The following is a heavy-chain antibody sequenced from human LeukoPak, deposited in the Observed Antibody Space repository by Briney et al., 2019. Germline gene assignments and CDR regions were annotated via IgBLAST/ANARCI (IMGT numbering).Heavy chain of an antibody. CDR2: ISGSGGYT. J-gene: IGHJ4*02. V-gene: IGHV3-23*01. CDR1: GFTFSDYY. D-gene: IGHD3-22*01. Sequence: GGSLRLSCAASGFTFSDYYMSWIRQAPGKGLEWVSAISGSGGYTFYSDSVKGRFTISRDNSKNTLSLQMNSLRAEDTAVYYCAQDATDFDSSGQTYFDNWGQGTLVTVSS. CDR3: AQDATDFDSSGQTYFDN.